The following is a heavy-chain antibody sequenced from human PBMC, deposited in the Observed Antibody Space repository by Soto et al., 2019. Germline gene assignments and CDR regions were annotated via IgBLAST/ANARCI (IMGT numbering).Heavy chain of an antibody. J-gene: IGHJ4*02. V-gene: IGHV3-30-3*01. CDR2: VSSDGNTK. Sequence: QVQLVESGGGVVQPGRSLRLSCAASGFTFSTYTMHWVRQAPGKGLEWVAVVSSDGNTKYYADSVRGRFTISRDNSKNPLSLQMNGLRTDDTADYYCAREQFTSGAGVFDYWGQGTLVTVSS. CDR3: AREQFTSGAGVFDY. D-gene: IGHD6-19*01. CDR1: GFTFSTYT.